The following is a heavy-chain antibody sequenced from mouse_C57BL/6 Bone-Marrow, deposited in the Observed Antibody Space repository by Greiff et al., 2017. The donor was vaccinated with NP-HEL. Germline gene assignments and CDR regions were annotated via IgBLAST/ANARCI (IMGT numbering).Heavy chain of an antibody. CDR3: ARWMDY. CDR1: GYSFTGYY. Sequence: VQLQQSGPELVKPGASVKISCKASGYSFTGYYMNWVKQSPEKSLEWIGEINPSTGGTTYNQKFKAKATLTVDKSSSTAYMQLKSLTSEDSAVYDCARWMDYWGQGTSVTVSS. CDR2: INPSTGGT. J-gene: IGHJ4*01. V-gene: IGHV1-42*01.